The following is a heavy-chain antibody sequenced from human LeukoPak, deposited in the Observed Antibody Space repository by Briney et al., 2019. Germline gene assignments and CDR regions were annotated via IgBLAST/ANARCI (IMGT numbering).Heavy chain of an antibody. D-gene: IGHD6-19*01. J-gene: IGHJ4*02. Sequence: GGSLRLSCAASGFTFSSYAMSWVRQAPGKGLEWVSAISGSGGSTYYADSVKGRFTISRDNSKNTLYLQMNSLRAEDTAVYYCAKSPSGWYSGHYFDYWGREPWSPSPQ. CDR3: AKSPSGWYSGHYFDY. CDR2: ISGSGGST. V-gene: IGHV3-23*01. CDR1: GFTFSSYA.